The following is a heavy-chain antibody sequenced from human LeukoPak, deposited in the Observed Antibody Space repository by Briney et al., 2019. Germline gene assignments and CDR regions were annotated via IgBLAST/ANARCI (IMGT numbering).Heavy chain of an antibody. J-gene: IGHJ5*02. D-gene: IGHD3-3*01. Sequence: PSETLSLACSVSGGPISAYYWSWIRQPAGKGLEWIGRMFSSGISTYNPSLRSRVTMSVDTSKNQISLNLRSVTAADTAVYYCARDSYYDFWSGSVKWIEPWGQGTLVIVSP. CDR1: GGPISAYY. CDR3: ARDSYYDFWSGSVKWIEP. V-gene: IGHV4-4*07. CDR2: MFSSGIS.